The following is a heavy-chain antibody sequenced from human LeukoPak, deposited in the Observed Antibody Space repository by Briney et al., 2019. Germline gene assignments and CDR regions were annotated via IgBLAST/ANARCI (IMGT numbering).Heavy chain of an antibody. J-gene: IGHJ5*01. D-gene: IGHD2-21*02. CDR3: TAIRPDS. Sequence: GGSLRLSRAPFRWNFRSSSLHWVDQAPGKGLVWVARIKSDVRSTDYAASVKGRFTSSRDDANNIRYLQMNSLRAEHTAVYYCTAIRPDSWGQGTVVTVSS. CDR1: RWNFRSSS. V-gene: IGHV3-74*01. CDR2: IKSDVRST.